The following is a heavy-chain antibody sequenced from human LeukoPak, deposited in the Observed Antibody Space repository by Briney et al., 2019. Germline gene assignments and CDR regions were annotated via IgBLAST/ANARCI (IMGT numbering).Heavy chain of an antibody. J-gene: IGHJ5*02. CDR2: IIPIFGTA. Sequence: ASVKVSCKASGGTFSSYAISWVRQAPGQGLEWMGGIIPIFGTANYAQKFQGRVTITADESASTAYMELSSLRSEDTAVYYCARARVAVAGPLFVGRSAFDPWGQGTLVTVSS. D-gene: IGHD6-19*01. CDR3: ARARVAVAGPLFVGRSAFDP. V-gene: IGHV1-69*13. CDR1: GGTFSSYA.